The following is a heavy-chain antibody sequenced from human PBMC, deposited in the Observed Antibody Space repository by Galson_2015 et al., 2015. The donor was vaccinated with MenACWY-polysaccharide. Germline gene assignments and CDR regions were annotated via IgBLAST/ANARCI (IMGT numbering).Heavy chain of an antibody. CDR1: GFTFRNYW. CDR3: VRDYGNITSGRGFDP. V-gene: IGHV3-74*01. J-gene: IGHJ5*02. Sequence: SLRLSCAASGFTFRNYWMHWVRQDPGKGLVWVSRISTDGDTTNYADSVKGRFSISRDNAKNTLYLQMNSLRVEDTAMYFCVRDYGNITSGRGFDPWGQGTLVTVSS. CDR2: ISTDGDTT. D-gene: IGHD3-10*01.